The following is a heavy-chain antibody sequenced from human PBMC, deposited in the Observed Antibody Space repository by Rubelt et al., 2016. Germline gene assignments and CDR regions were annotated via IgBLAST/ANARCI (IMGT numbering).Heavy chain of an antibody. CDR2: INKGSNTI. V-gene: IGHV3-48*04. D-gene: IGHD6-19*01. Sequence: EVQLVESGGGLVQPGGSLRLSCAASGFTFSTYSMNWVRQAPGKGLEWVSYINKGSNTIYYADSVKGRFTISRDDAKTSLYLQMNRRRAEDTAVYYCAREGWTWGQGTLVTVSS. CDR3: AREGWT. J-gene: IGHJ4*02. CDR1: GFTFSTYS.